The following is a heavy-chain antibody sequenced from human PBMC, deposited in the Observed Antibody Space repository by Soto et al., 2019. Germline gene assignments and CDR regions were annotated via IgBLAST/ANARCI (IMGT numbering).Heavy chain of an antibody. D-gene: IGHD1-26*01. Sequence: QVQMGQSGAEVKKPGSSVKVSCKASGGTFSSYAINWVRQAPGQGLEWMGAFVPIVGPADYAQKFQGRVTITADESTNTAYMELSSLTSEDTAVYYCAIGSTFSGEFEFWGQGTLVSVSS. CDR3: AIGSTFSGEFEF. CDR2: FVPIVGPA. V-gene: IGHV1-69*01. J-gene: IGHJ4*02. CDR1: GGTFSSYA.